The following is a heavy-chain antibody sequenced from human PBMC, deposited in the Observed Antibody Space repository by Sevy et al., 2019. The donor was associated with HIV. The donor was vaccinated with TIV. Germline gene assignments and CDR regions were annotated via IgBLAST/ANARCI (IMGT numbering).Heavy chain of an antibody. D-gene: IGHD3-9*01. CDR3: AKDFSASDILTGYPEYYFDY. CDR1: GFTFSSYA. V-gene: IGHV3-23*01. CDR2: ISGSGGST. J-gene: IGHJ4*02. Sequence: GGSLRLSCAASGFTFSSYAMSWVRQAPGKGLEWVSAISGSGGSTYYADSVKGRFTISRDNSKNMLYLQMNSLRAEDTAVYYCAKDFSASDILTGYPEYYFDYWGQGTLVTVSS.